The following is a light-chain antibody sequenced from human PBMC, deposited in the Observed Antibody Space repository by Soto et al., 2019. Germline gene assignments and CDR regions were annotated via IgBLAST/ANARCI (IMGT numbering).Light chain of an antibody. CDR3: QQYRGT. CDR2: GGS. Sequence: EIVMTQSPATLSVSPGERATLSCRASQSVSSNLAWYQQKPGQAPRLLIYGGSTRATGIPARFSGSGSGTEFTLTISSLQSEDFAVYYCQQYRGTFGQGTKVDI. CDR1: QSVSSN. J-gene: IGKJ1*01. V-gene: IGKV3-15*01.